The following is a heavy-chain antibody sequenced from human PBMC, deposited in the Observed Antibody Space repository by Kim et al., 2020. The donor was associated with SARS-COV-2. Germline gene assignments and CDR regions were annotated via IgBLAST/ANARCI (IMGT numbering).Heavy chain of an antibody. CDR3: ARDRYCSSTSCYGRTNENPYYYYYYGMDV. CDR1: GYTFTSYY. D-gene: IGHD2-2*01. Sequence: ASVKVSCKASGYTFTSYYMHWVRQAPGQGLEWMGIINPSGGNTSYPQKFQGRVTITRDTSTSTVYMELSSLRSEDTAVYYCARDRYCSSTSCYGRTNENPYYYYYYGMDVWGQGTTVTVSS. V-gene: IGHV1-46*01. J-gene: IGHJ6*02. CDR2: INPSGGNT.